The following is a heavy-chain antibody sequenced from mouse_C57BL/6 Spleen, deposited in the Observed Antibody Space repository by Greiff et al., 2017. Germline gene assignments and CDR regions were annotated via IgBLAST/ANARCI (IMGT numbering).Heavy chain of an antibody. Sequence: QVHVKQSGAELVRPGASVTLSCKASGYTFTDYEMHWVKQTPVHGLEWIGVIDPETGGTAYNQKFKGKAILTAEKSSSTAYMKLRSLTSEDSAVYYCTIGVYDGYRFDYWGQGTTLTVSS. V-gene: IGHV1-15*01. J-gene: IGHJ2*01. CDR2: IDPETGGT. CDR1: GYTFTDYE. CDR3: TIGVYDGYRFDY. D-gene: IGHD2-3*01.